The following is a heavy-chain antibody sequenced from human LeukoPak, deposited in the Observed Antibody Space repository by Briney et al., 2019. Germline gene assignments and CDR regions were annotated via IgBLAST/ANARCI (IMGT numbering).Heavy chain of an antibody. V-gene: IGHV3-30-3*01. Sequence: GGSPRLSCAASGFTFSSYAMHWVRQAPGKGLEWVAVISYDGSNKYYADSVKGRFTISRDNSKNTLYLQMNSLRAEDTAVYYCARSPPRRYYFDYWGQGTLVTVSS. D-gene: IGHD3-16*01. CDR3: ARSPPRRYYFDY. CDR2: ISYDGSNK. CDR1: GFTFSSYA. J-gene: IGHJ4*02.